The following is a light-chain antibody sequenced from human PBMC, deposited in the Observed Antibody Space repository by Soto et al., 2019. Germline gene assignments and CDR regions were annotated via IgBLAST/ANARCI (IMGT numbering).Light chain of an antibody. CDR1: SSDVGDYNY. V-gene: IGLV2-14*01. CDR3: SSYSSSSTPVV. Sequence: QSVLTQPASVSGSPGQSITISCTGTSSDVGDYNYVSWYQQHPGEDPKLMIFDVSNRPSGVSNRFSGSKSGSTASLTISGLQAEDEANYYCSSYSSSSTPVVFGGGTKLTVL. J-gene: IGLJ2*01. CDR2: DVS.